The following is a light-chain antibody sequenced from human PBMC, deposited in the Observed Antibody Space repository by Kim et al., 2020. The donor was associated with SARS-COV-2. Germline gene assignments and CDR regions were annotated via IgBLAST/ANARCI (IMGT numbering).Light chain of an antibody. CDR3: QVWDTSRVV. CDR2: NDS. Sequence: SYELTQPPSVSVPPGKTARITCGGNNIRSKSVQWYQQKPGQAPVVVVYNDSDRPSGIPERFSGSNSGNTATLTISRVEAGDEADYYCQVWDTSRVVFGGGTQLTVL. J-gene: IGLJ2*01. CDR1: NIRSKS. V-gene: IGLV3-21*03.